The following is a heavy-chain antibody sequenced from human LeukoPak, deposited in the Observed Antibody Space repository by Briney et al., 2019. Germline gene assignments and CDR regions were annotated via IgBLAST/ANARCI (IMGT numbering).Heavy chain of an antibody. J-gene: IGHJ4*02. Sequence: GGSLRLSCVASGFTFIRFAMNWVRQAPGKGLEWVSAISGSGGSTYYADSVKGRFTISRDNSKNTLYLQMNSLRAEDTAVYYCAKERGAAGSHFDYWGQGTLVTVSS. CDR1: GFTFIRFA. CDR3: AKERGAAGSHFDY. CDR2: ISGSGGST. D-gene: IGHD6-13*01. V-gene: IGHV3-23*01.